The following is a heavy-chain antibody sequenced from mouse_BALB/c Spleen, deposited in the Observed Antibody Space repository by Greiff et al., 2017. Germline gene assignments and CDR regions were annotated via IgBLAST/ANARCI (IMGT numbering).Heavy chain of an antibody. CDR1: GFNIKDTY. D-gene: IGHD1-2*01. Sequence: EVKLVESGAELVKPGASVKLSCTASGFNIKDTYMHWVKQRPEQGLEWIGRIDPANGNTKYDPKFQGKATITADTSSNTAYLQLSSLTSEDTAVYYCARGRGGYDWFAYWGQGTLVTVSA. V-gene: IGHV14-3*02. CDR2: IDPANGNT. CDR3: ARGRGGYDWFAY. J-gene: IGHJ3*01.